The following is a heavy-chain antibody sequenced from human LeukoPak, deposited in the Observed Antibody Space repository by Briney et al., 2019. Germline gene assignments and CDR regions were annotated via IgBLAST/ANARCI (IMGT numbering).Heavy chain of an antibody. J-gene: IGHJ4*02. Sequence: GASVKVSCKASGYTFTSYRMHWMRQAPGQGPEWMGIINPRGGSTDYSQKFQGRITMTSDTSTSTVYMELSSLRSDDTAVYFCARVGSAAATADYWGQGTLVTVSS. CDR1: GYTFTSYR. D-gene: IGHD6-25*01. V-gene: IGHV1-46*01. CDR3: ARVGSAAATADY. CDR2: INPRGGST.